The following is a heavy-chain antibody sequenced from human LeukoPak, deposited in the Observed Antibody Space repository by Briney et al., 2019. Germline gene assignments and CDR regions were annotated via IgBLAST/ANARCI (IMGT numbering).Heavy chain of an antibody. V-gene: IGHV4-31*03. CDR2: IYYSGST. D-gene: IGHD3-22*01. Sequence: SETLSLTCTVSGGSISSGGYYWSWIRRHPGKGLEWIGYIYYSGSTYYNPSLKSRVTISVDTSKNQFSLKLSSVTAADTAVYYCVAYGYYDSSGYYTFDYWGQGTLVTVSS. CDR3: VAYGYYDSSGYYTFDY. CDR1: GGSISSGGYY. J-gene: IGHJ4*02.